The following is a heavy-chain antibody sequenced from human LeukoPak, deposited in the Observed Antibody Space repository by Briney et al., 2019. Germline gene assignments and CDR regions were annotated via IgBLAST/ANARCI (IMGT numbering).Heavy chain of an antibody. Sequence: PSETLSLTCTVSGDSISSSRYYWGWIRQPPGKGLEWIGEINHSGSTNYNPSLKSRVTISVDTSKKQFSLKLSSVTAADTAVYYCANPSWEYGGYDAFDIWGQGTMVTVSS. CDR1: GDSISSSRYY. J-gene: IGHJ3*02. D-gene: IGHD1-26*01. CDR2: INHSGST. V-gene: IGHV4-39*07. CDR3: ANPSWEYGGYDAFDI.